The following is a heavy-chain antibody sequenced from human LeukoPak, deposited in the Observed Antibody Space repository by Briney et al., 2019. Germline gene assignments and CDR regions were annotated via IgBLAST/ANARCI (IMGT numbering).Heavy chain of an antibody. Sequence: GGSLRLSCAASGFTFSSYSMNWVRQAPGKGLEWVSSVSSSSSYIYYADSVKGRFTISRDNAKNSLYLQMNSLRAEDTAVYYCARVTVGAAAGLDYWGQGTLVTVSS. CDR2: VSSSSSYI. CDR1: GFTFSSYS. D-gene: IGHD6-13*01. V-gene: IGHV3-21*01. J-gene: IGHJ4*02. CDR3: ARVTVGAAAGLDY.